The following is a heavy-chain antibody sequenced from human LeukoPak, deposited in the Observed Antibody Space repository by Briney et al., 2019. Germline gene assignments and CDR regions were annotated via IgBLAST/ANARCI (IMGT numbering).Heavy chain of an antibody. CDR3: AKVPTYYYGSGSRNYYYYYMDV. J-gene: IGHJ6*03. D-gene: IGHD3-10*01. CDR2: ISGSGGST. V-gene: IGHV3-23*01. Sequence: GGSLRLSCAASGFTFSSYGMSWVRQAPGKGLEWVSAISGSGGSTYYADSVKGRFTISRDNSKNTLYLQMNSLRAEDTAVYYCAKVPTYYYGSGSRNYYYYYMDVWGKGTTVTISS. CDR1: GFTFSSYG.